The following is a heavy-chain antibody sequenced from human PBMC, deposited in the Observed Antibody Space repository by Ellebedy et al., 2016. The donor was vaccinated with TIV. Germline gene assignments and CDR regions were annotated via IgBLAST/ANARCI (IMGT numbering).Heavy chain of an antibody. V-gene: IGHV3-33*01. J-gene: IGHJ4*02. D-gene: IGHD4-23*01. Sequence: PGGSLRLSCAASGFTFSGYGMHWVRQAPGKGLEWVAVIWNDGINEYYADSVKGRFTISRDNSKTTLYLQMNSLRAEDTAVYYCARDGREAYGGYMDQFDFDYWGQGTLVTVSS. CDR2: IWNDGINE. CDR3: ARDGREAYGGYMDQFDFDY. CDR1: GFTFSGYG.